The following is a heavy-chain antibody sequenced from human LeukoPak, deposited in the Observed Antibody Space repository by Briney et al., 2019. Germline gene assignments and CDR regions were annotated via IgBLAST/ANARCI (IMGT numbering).Heavy chain of an antibody. J-gene: IGHJ4*02. V-gene: IGHV3-74*01. D-gene: IGHD3-10*01. CDR3: AREDFGVDY. CDR1: GFTFNNYC. CDR2: INRDGSDT. Sequence: PGGSLRLSCAASGFTFNNYCMNWVRQAPGKGLVWVSRINRDGSDTIYADSVKGRFTISRDNAKNTLFLQMNSLRAEDTAVYYCAREDFGVDYWGQGTLVTVSS.